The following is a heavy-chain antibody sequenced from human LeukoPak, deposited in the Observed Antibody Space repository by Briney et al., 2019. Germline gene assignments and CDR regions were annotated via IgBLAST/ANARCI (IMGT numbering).Heavy chain of an antibody. D-gene: IGHD1-26*01. CDR3: ATGGIYSLLDY. J-gene: IGHJ4*02. CDR2: LDPEDGET. CDR1: GHTLTDLS. Sequence: ASVKVSCKVSGHTLTDLSTHWVRQTPGGGLEWMGGLDPEDGETIYAQKFQGRVTMTEDTSTDTAYMELSSLRSEDTAVYYCATGGIYSLLDYWGQGTLVSVSS. V-gene: IGHV1-24*01.